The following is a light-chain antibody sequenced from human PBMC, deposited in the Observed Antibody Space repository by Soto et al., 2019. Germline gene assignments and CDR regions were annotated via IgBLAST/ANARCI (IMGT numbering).Light chain of an antibody. CDR2: GAS. Sequence: IVLTQSPGTLSLSPGERATLSFRASQSVSNNYLAWYQQKPGQAPRLLIYGASNRATGIPDRFSGSGSGTDFTLTISRLEPEDFAVYYCQQYGSSGTFGQGTNVDIK. CDR3: QQYGSSGT. J-gene: IGKJ1*01. CDR1: QSVSNNY. V-gene: IGKV3-20*01.